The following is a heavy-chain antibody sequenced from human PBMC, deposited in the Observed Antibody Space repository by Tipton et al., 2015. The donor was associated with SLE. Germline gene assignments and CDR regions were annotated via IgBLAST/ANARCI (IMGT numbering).Heavy chain of an antibody. Sequence: SLRLSCAASGFTFSEYYMNWVRQAPGKGLEWVSSISSSSSYIYYADSVKGRFTISRDNAKNSPYLQMNSLRAEDTAVYYCTRDSGYSYGFDYWGQGTLVTVSS. CDR1: GFTFSEYY. D-gene: IGHD5-18*01. CDR2: ISSSSSYI. V-gene: IGHV3-21*01. CDR3: TRDSGYSYGFDY. J-gene: IGHJ4*02.